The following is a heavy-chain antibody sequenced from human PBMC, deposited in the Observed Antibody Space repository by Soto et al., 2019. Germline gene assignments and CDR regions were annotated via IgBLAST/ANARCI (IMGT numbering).Heavy chain of an antibody. D-gene: IGHD6-6*01. V-gene: IGHV4-30-4*01. CDR2: IYHSGST. CDR1: SGSISSGDYY. J-gene: IGHJ5*02. Sequence: QVQLQESGPGLVKPSQTLSLTCTVSSGSISSGDYYWRWIRQPPGKGLEWIGYIYHSGSTYYNPSLKSRVTISVNTSKNQFSLKLSSVTAADTAVYYCARERPDGARLDPWGQGTLVTVSS. CDR3: ARERPDGARLDP.